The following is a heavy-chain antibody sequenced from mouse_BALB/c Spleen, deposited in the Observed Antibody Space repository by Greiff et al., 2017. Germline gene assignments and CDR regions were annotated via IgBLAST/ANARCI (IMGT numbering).Heavy chain of an antibody. CDR3: ARSPYDYDGAWFAY. V-gene: IGHV5-17*02. CDR1: GFTFSSFG. D-gene: IGHD2-4*01. CDR2: ISSGSSTI. J-gene: IGHJ3*01. Sequence: DVMLVESGGGLVQPGGSRKLSCAASGFTFSSFGMHWVRQAPEKGLEWVAYISSGSSTIYYADTVKGRFTISRDNPKNTLFLQMTSLRSEDTAMYYCARSPYDYDGAWFAYWGQGTLVTVSA.